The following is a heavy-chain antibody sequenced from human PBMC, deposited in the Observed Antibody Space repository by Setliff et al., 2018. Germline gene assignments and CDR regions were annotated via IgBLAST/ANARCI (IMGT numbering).Heavy chain of an antibody. Sequence: ASVKVSCKASGYAFTNYGITWVRQAPGQGLEWMGWINNYNFNTNYAQKLQGRVAMTTDTSTSTAYMELRSLRSDDSAVYYCARINFYVSSGHYYAPDYWGQGTLVTVSS. D-gene: IGHD3-22*01. CDR1: GYAFTNYG. CDR3: ARINFYVSSGHYYAPDY. CDR2: INNYNFNT. V-gene: IGHV1-18*01. J-gene: IGHJ4*02.